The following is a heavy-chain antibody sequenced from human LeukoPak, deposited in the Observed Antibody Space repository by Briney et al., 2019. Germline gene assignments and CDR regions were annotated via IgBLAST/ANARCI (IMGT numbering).Heavy chain of an antibody. J-gene: IGHJ5*02. CDR2: ISGSGGST. D-gene: IGHD3-10*01. V-gene: IGHV3-23*01. CDR3: ARDRITMVRGVITNWFDP. CDR1: GFTFSSYA. Sequence: GGSLRLSCAASGFTFSSYAMSWVRQAPGKGLEWVSAISGSGGSTYYADSVKGRFTISRDNSKNSLYLQMNSLRAEDTAVYYCARDRITMVRGVITNWFDPWGQGTLVTVSS.